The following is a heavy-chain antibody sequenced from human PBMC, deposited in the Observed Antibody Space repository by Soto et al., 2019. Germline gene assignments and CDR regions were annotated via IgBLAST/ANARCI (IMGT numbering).Heavy chain of an antibody. Sequence: SETLSVTCSVASDSLSNYYFILFRPPPGKGLEWIGYMHYNGYTSYNPSLRSRVTISVDTSKNQFSLKLTSVTVADTALYYCARQGLGATHGLVDVWGQGTTVTVSS. D-gene: IGHD3-10*01. CDR3: ARQGLGATHGLVDV. J-gene: IGHJ6*02. V-gene: IGHV4-59*08. CDR1: SDSLSNYY. CDR2: MHYNGYT.